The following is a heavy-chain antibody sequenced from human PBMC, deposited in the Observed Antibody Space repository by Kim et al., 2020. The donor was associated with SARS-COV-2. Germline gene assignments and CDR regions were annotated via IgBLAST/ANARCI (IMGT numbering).Heavy chain of an antibody. D-gene: IGHD4-17*01. CDR2: ISYNGSNK. CDR3: ARAGFYLTTVTPNRYYY. V-gene: IGHV3-30-3*01. J-gene: IGHJ6*01. CDR1: GFTFSSYA. Sequence: GGSLRLSCAASGFTFSSYAMHWVRQAPGKGLEWVAVISYNGSNKYYADSVKGRFTISRDNSKNTLYLQMNSLRAEDTAVYYCARAGFYLTTVTPNRYYY.